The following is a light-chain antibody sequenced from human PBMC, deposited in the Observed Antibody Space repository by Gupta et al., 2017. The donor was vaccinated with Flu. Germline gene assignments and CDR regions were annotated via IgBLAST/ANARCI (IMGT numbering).Light chain of an antibody. CDR2: VAS. J-gene: IGKJ2*01. CDR1: QTINNNY. V-gene: IGKV3-20*01. Sequence: EIVLTQSPGTLSLSPGERATLSCRASQTINNNYLAWYQQKPGQAPRLLIYVASSRATGIPDRFSGSGSGTDFTLTISRREPEDFAVYYCQQYGNSSLYIFGQGTKMEIK. CDR3: QQYGNSSLYI.